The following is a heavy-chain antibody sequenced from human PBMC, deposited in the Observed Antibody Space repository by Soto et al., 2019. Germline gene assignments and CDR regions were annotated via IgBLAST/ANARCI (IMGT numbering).Heavy chain of an antibody. Sequence: QVQLVESGGGVVQPGRSLRLSCAASGFTFSSYGMHWVRQAPGKGLEWVAVISYDGINKYYADSVKGRFTISRDNSKNTLYLQMNSLRAEDTAVYYCAKDVSEWLEYFDYWGQGTLVTVSS. D-gene: IGHD3-3*01. J-gene: IGHJ4*02. CDR1: GFTFSSYG. CDR3: AKDVSEWLEYFDY. CDR2: ISYDGINK. V-gene: IGHV3-30*18.